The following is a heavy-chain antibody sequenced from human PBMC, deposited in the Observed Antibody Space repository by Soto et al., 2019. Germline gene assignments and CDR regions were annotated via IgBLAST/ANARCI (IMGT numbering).Heavy chain of an antibody. CDR1: GASISSDKW. V-gene: IGHV4-4*02. J-gene: IGHJ5*01. Sequence: SETLSLTCAVSGASISSDKWWSWVRQPPGKGLEWIGEIHHSGNSNYNPSLKSRVIISVDKSKNQFSLNLSSVTDADTAVYYSARVRGKQQLDSWGQGTLVTVSS. D-gene: IGHD5-18*01. CDR2: IHHSGNS. CDR3: ARVRGKQQLDS.